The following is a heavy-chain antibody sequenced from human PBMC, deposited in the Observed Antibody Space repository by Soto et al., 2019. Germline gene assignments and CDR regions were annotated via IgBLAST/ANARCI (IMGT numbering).Heavy chain of an antibody. J-gene: IGHJ5*02. Sequence: SETLSLTCAVSGGSISSGGYSWSWIRQPPGKGLEWIGYIYHSGSTYYNPSLKSRVTISVDRSKNQFSLKLSSATAADTAVYYCARTTYYDFWSGPNWFDPWGQGTLVTVSS. CDR3: ARTTYYDFWSGPNWFDP. D-gene: IGHD3-3*01. V-gene: IGHV4-30-2*01. CDR1: GGSISSGGYS. CDR2: IYHSGST.